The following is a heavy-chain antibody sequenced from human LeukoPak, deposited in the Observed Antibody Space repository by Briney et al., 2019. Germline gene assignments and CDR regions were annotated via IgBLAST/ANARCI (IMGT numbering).Heavy chain of an antibody. CDR1: GYTFTSYD. J-gene: IGHJ4*02. V-gene: IGHV1-8*01. CDR2: MNPNSGNT. Sequence: ASVTVSCTASGYTFTSYDINWVRQATGQGLEWMGWMNPNSGNTGYAQKFQGRVTMTRNTSISTAYMELSSLRSEDTAVYYCARGPRPLLRYFDWLLFDYWGQGTLVTVSS. D-gene: IGHD3-9*01. CDR3: ARGPRPLLRYFDWLLFDY.